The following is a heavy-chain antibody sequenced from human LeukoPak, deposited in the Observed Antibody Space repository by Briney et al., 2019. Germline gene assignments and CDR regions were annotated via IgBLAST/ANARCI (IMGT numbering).Heavy chain of an antibody. CDR2: IRGTDDST. Sequence: GGSLRLSCAASGFTFSIYAMNWVRQAPGKGLEWVSAIRGTDDSTYYADSVKGRFTISRDNSKNTLYLQMNSLRAEDTAVYYCAKDRGGSYPGGFDSWGQGTLLTVSS. J-gene: IGHJ4*02. CDR3: AKDRGGSYPGGFDS. V-gene: IGHV3-23*01. CDR1: GFTFSIYA. D-gene: IGHD1-26*01.